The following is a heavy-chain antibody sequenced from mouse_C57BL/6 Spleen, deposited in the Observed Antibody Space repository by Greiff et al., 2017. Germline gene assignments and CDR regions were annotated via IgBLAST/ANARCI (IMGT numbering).Heavy chain of an antibody. J-gene: IGHJ1*03. CDR1: GYTFTSYW. V-gene: IGHV1-52*01. CDR2: IDPSDSET. Sequence: QVQLQQPGAELVRPGSSVKLSCKASGYTFTSYWMHWVKQRPIQGLEWIGNIDPSDSETHYNQKFKDKATLTVDKSSSTAYMQRSSLTSEDSAVYYCARGFITTVVDWYFEVWGTGTTVTFSS. D-gene: IGHD1-1*01. CDR3: ARGFITTVVDWYFEV.